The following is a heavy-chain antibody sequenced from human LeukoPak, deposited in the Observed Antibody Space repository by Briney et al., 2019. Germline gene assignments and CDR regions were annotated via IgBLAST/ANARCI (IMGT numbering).Heavy chain of an antibody. CDR2: IIPILGTA. CDR3: ARDPVRGYSYGYYGMDA. CDR1: GGTFSSYA. V-gene: IGHV1-69*13. D-gene: IGHD5-18*01. Sequence: SVKVSCKASGGTFSSYAISWVRQAPGQGLEWMGGIIPILGTANYAQKFQGRVTITADESTSTAYMELSSLRSEDTAVYYCARDPVRGYSYGYYGMDAWGKGTTVTVSS. J-gene: IGHJ6*04.